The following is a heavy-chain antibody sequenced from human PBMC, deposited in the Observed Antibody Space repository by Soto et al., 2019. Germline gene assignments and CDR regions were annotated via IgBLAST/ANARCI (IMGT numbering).Heavy chain of an antibody. Sequence: QLQLQESGPGLVKPSETLSLTCTVSGGSISSSSYYWGWIRQPPGKGLEWIGSIYYSGSTYYNPSLKSRVTISVATSKNQFSLKLSSVTAADTAVYYCTRRKSDCSSTSCYWYYYYYMDVWGKGTTVTVSS. CDR1: GGSISSSSYY. J-gene: IGHJ6*03. V-gene: IGHV4-39*01. CDR2: IYYSGST. CDR3: TRRKSDCSSTSCYWYYYYYMDV. D-gene: IGHD2-2*01.